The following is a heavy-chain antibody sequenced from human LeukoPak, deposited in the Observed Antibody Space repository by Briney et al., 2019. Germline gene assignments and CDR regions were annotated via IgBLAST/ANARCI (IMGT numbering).Heavy chain of an antibody. CDR3: ARVRYFDWLQYYFDY. D-gene: IGHD3-9*01. CDR1: GFTFRNYW. V-gene: IGHV3-53*01. J-gene: IGHJ4*02. Sequence: PGGSLRLSCAASGFTFRNYWMSWVRQAPGKGLEWVSVIYSGGSTYYADSVKGRFTISRDNSKNTLYLQMNSLRAEDTAVYYCARVRYFDWLQYYFDYWGQGTLVTVSS. CDR2: IYSGGST.